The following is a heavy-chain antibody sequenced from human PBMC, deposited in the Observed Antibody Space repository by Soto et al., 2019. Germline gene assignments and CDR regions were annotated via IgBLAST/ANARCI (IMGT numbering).Heavy chain of an antibody. V-gene: IGHV1-8*01. CDR1: GYTFSNYD. CDR3: FRARRANFAP. Sequence: ASVKVSCKASGYTFSNYDINWVRQATGQGLEWMGWMNPNSGNTGYAQKFQGRVSMTRDTSITTAYMELSSLTSEDTAVYYCFRARRANFAPWGQGTQVTVSS. D-gene: IGHD6-25*01. J-gene: IGHJ5*02. CDR2: MNPNSGNT.